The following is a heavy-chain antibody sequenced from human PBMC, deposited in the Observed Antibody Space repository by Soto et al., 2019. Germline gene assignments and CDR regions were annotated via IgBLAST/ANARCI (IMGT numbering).Heavy chain of an antibody. CDR2: MNPNSGNT. D-gene: IGHD6-13*01. V-gene: IGHV1-8*01. CDR1: GYTFSTYD. CDR3: ASTMGRIAATGNDY. Sequence: QVQLVQSGAEVKKPGASVKVSCKASGYTFSTYDIDWVRLATGHGLEWMGSMNPNSGNTEYAQQFQGRVTMTRDTSISTAYMALSRLRSEDTAIYYCASTMGRIAATGNDYCGQGTLVTVS. J-gene: IGHJ4*02.